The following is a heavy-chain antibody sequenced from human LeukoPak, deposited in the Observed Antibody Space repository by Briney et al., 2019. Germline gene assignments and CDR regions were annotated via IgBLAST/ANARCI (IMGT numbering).Heavy chain of an antibody. Sequence: PSETLSLTCGVYGGSFRGYYWSWIRQPPGKGVEWIGEINHSGSTNYNPSLKSRVTISVDTSKNQFSLKLSSVTAADTAVYYCARDSVVVTAGLDYWGQGTLVTVSS. D-gene: IGHD2-21*02. CDR1: GGSFRGYY. CDR2: INHSGST. J-gene: IGHJ4*02. CDR3: ARDSVVVTAGLDY. V-gene: IGHV4-34*01.